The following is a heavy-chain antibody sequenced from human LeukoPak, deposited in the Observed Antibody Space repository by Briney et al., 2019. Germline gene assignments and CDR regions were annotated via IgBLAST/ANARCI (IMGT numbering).Heavy chain of an antibody. V-gene: IGHV3-43D*04. D-gene: IGHD2-2*01. CDR2: ISWDGGST. Sequence: PGGSLRLSCAGSGFTFDDYAMHWVRQAPGKGLEWVSLISWDGGSTYYADSVKGRFTISRDNSKNSLYLQMNSLRAEDTALYYCAKDYCSSTSCYFDYWGQGTLVTVSS. CDR3: AKDYCSSTSCYFDY. CDR1: GFTFDDYA. J-gene: IGHJ4*02.